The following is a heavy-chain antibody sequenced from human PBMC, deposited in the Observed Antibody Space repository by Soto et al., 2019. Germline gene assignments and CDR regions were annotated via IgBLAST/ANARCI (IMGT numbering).Heavy chain of an antibody. CDR3: TTARGTYGVEYFQY. J-gene: IGHJ1*01. CDR2: IKSKTDGGTT. Sequence: PGGSLRLSCAASGFTFSNAWMSWVRQAPGKGLEWVGRIKSKTDGGTTDYAAPVKGRFTISRDDSKNTLSLQMNSLKTADTAVYYCTTARGTYGVEYFQYWGQGTPVTVS. D-gene: IGHD4-17*01. CDR1: GFTFSNAW. V-gene: IGHV3-15*01.